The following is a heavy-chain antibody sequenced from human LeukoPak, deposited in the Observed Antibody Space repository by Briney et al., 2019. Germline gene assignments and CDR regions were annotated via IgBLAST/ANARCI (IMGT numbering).Heavy chain of an antibody. D-gene: IGHD2-15*01. Sequence: ASVKVSCKASGDTFIPYTFSCVRQAPGQGLEWIGRIIPSLDVANYAQKFQGRVTLSVDRDTATTYMEVTSLRSEDTAIYYCARDHCTPGTCLGGHWGQGTLVTVSS. CDR1: GDTFIPYT. CDR2: IIPSLDVA. J-gene: IGHJ4*02. CDR3: ARDHCTPGTCLGGH. V-gene: IGHV1-69*04.